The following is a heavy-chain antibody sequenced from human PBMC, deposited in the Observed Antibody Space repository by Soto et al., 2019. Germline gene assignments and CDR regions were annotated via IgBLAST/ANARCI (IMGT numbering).Heavy chain of an antibody. V-gene: IGHV3-23*01. CDR3: AKDSPSYTTSPFYFDS. Sequence: GGSLRLSCAAFGFDFNKYAMTWVRQAPGKGLQWVSSITSNGDSTYYADSVKGRFTTPRDNSKNTLYLQMNSLRADDTAVFYCAKDSPSYTTSPFYFDSWGQGTLVTVSS. CDR1: GFDFNKYA. D-gene: IGHD2-2*02. J-gene: IGHJ4*02. CDR2: ITSNGDST.